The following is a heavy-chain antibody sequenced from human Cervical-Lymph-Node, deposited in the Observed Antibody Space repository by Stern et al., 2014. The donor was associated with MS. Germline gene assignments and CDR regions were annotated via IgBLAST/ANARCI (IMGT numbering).Heavy chain of an antibody. CDR1: GYTFTSYA. Sequence: QVQLVQSGAEVKKPGASVKVSCKASGYTFTSYAMHWVRQAPGQRLEWMGWINAGNGNTKYSQKFQGRVTITRDTSASTAYMELSSLRSEDTAVYYCARGSPYSRSPPEAWGQGTLVTVSS. J-gene: IGHJ5*02. CDR3: ARGSPYSRSPPEA. CDR2: INAGNGNT. V-gene: IGHV1-3*01. D-gene: IGHD6-13*01.